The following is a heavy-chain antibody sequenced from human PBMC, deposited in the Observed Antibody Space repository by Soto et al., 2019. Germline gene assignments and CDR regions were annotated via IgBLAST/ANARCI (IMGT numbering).Heavy chain of an antibody. CDR1: GYTFSSYG. Sequence: QVQLVQSGAEMKKPGASVKVSCKASGYTFSSYGISWVRQAPGQGLEWMGWINGHNGNTNYAQNLQGRVTMTTDTSTSTAYMELRSLRSDDTAVYYCARRGSKDDAFDIWGQGTMVTVSS. CDR2: INGHNGNT. D-gene: IGHD3-16*01. CDR3: ARRGSKDDAFDI. J-gene: IGHJ3*02. V-gene: IGHV1-18*01.